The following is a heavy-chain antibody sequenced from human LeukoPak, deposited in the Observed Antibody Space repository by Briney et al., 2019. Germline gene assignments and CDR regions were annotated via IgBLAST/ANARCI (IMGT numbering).Heavy chain of an antibody. CDR3: ARVPAYSSDWYVEYFDY. CDR1: GFSFRSYG. D-gene: IGHD6-19*01. V-gene: IGHV3-23*01. CDR2: LSESGDNT. J-gene: IGHJ4*02. Sequence: PGGSLRLSCAASGFSFRSYGMIWVRQAPGKGLEWVSSLSESGDNTYYADVVKGRFTISRDNSKNTVYLQMNSLRVEDTAVYYCARVPAYSSDWYVEYFDYWGQGTLVTVSS.